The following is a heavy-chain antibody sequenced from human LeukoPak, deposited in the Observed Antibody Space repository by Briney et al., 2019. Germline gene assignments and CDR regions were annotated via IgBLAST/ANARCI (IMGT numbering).Heavy chain of an antibody. Sequence: PGGSLRLSCAASGFTFSSFSMNWVRQAPGKGLEWVAYMSNNGGTIYYADSVKGGFTISRDNAKNSLYLQMNSLRAEDTAIYYCARWELGLDYWGQGTLVTVSS. J-gene: IGHJ4*02. V-gene: IGHV3-48*04. CDR2: MSNNGGTI. D-gene: IGHD1-26*01. CDR1: GFTFSSFS. CDR3: ARWELGLDY.